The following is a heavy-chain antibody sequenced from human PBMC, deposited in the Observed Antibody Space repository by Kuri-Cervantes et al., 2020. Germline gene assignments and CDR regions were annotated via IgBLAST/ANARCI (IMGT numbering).Heavy chain of an antibody. J-gene: IGHJ3*02. Sequence: GSLRLSCAVSGYSISSAYYWGWIRQPPGRGLEWIGSIHHSGSTYYNPSLKSRVTISVDTSKNQFSLKLSSVTAADTAVYYCARPRRSSGSAFDIWGQGTMVTVSS. CDR3: ARPRRSSGSAFDI. D-gene: IGHD3-22*01. CDR2: IHHSGST. CDR1: GYSISSAYY. V-gene: IGHV4-38-2*01.